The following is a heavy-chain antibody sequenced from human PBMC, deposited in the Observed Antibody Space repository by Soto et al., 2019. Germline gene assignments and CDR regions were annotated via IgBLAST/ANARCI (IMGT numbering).Heavy chain of an antibody. D-gene: IGHD2-2*01. CDR2: LYNGDSDV. Sequence: PGESLKISCKGSGYTFSSSWIGWVRQMPGRGLEWMGNLYNGDSDVRYSPLFQGQVTISADKSISTAYLQWSSLKASDTAMYYCARLELDCSSSSCYGGFAFDIWGQGTMVTVSS. J-gene: IGHJ3*02. CDR3: ARLELDCSSSSCYGGFAFDI. CDR1: GYTFSSSW. V-gene: IGHV5-51*01.